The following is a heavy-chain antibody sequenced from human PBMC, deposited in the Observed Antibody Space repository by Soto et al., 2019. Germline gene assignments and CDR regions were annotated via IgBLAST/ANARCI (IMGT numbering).Heavy chain of an antibody. D-gene: IGHD6-13*01. CDR1: GFTFSSYG. CDR2: IWYDGSNK. V-gene: IGHV3-33*01. CDR3: AREPPRGIAAAAPFDY. Sequence: GGSLRLSCAASGFTFSSYGMHWVRQALGKGLEWVAVIWYDGSNKYYADSVKGRFTISRDNSKNTLYLQMNSLRAEDTAVYYCAREPPRGIAAAAPFDYWGQGTLVTVSS. J-gene: IGHJ4*02.